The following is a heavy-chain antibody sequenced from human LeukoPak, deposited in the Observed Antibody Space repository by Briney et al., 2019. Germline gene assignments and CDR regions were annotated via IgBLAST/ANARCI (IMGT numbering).Heavy chain of an antibody. CDR2: INHSGST. D-gene: IGHD3-16*01. V-gene: IGHV4-34*01. CDR1: GGSFSGYY. Sequence: SETLSLTCAVYGGSFSGYYWSWIRQPPGKGLEWIGEINHSGSTNYNPSLKSRVTISVDTSKNQFSLKLSSVTAADTAVYYCARDGAVTYYYYYMDVWGKGTTVTVS. CDR3: ARDGAVTYYYYYMDV. J-gene: IGHJ6*03.